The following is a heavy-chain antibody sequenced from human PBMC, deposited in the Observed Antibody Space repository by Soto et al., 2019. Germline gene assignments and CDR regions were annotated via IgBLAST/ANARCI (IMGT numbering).Heavy chain of an antibody. Sequence: QPGGSLRLSCAASGFTFSSYAMSWVRQAPGKGLEWISAIRSSGDNTYYADSVKGRFTISRDNSKSTLYVQMNSLRAEDTAVYYCAKLPVAGSSTFDYWGQGVLVTVSS. CDR2: IRSSGDNT. D-gene: IGHD6-19*01. CDR3: AKLPVAGSSTFDY. CDR1: GFTFSSYA. V-gene: IGHV3-23*01. J-gene: IGHJ4*02.